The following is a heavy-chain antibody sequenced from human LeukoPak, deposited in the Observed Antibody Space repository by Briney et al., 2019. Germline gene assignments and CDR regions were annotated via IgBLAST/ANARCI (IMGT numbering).Heavy chain of an antibody. V-gene: IGHV1-69*13. Sequence: GASVKVSCKASGGTFSSYAISWVRQAPGQGLEWMGGIIPIFGTANYAQKFQGRVTITADESTSTAYMELSSLRSEDTAVYYCARGVRGVQNWFDPWGQGTLVTGSS. CDR3: ARGVRGVQNWFDP. D-gene: IGHD3-10*01. CDR1: GGTFSSYA. CDR2: IIPIFGTA. J-gene: IGHJ5*02.